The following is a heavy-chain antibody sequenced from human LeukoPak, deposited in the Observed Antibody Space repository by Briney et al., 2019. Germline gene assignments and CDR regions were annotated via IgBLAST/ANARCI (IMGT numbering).Heavy chain of an antibody. J-gene: IGHJ6*02. D-gene: IGHD6-6*01. CDR3: AKFDTGQLVFHFYGLDV. CDR1: GFTFSTYA. Sequence: GGSLRLSCSSSGFTFSTYAMSWVRQAPGKGVEWVSDISHKGDSTQYADSVKGRFTISRDNSKNTLSLQMNSMRVEDTAVYYCAKFDTGQLVFHFYGLDVWGQGTTVIVSS. V-gene: IGHV3-23*01. CDR2: ISHKGDST.